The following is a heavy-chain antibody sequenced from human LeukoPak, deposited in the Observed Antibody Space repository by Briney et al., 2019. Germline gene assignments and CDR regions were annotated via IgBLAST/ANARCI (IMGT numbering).Heavy chain of an antibody. D-gene: IGHD4-17*01. CDR2: GFYSGSA. J-gene: IGHJ4*02. V-gene: IGHV4-39*01. CDR1: GGSISGSSYY. Sequence: SETLSLTCTVSGGSISGSSYYWAWVRQPPGKGLEWVGSGFYSGSAYSNPSLKSRVTISVDTSRNQFSLNLSSVTAADTAVYYCARLRGAMTPVTSDFDYWGQGTLVTVSS. CDR3: ARLRGAMTPVTSDFDY.